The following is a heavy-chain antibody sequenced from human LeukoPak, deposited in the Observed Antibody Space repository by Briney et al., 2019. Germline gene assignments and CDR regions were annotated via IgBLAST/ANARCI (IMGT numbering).Heavy chain of an antibody. CDR1: GGSFSGYY. V-gene: IGHV4-34*01. D-gene: IGHD3-3*01. J-gene: IGHJ4*02. Sequence: PSETLSLTCAVYGGSFSGYYWSWIRQPPGKGLEWIGEINHSGSTNYNPSLKSRVTISVDTSKNQFSLKLSSVTAADTAVYYCAQSGRFLEWSRTYWGQGTLVTVSS. CDR3: AQSGRFLEWSRTY. CDR2: INHSGST.